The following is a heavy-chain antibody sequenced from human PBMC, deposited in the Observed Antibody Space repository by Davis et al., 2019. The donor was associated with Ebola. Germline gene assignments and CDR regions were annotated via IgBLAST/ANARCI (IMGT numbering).Heavy chain of an antibody. V-gene: IGHV3-43D*04. D-gene: IGHD1-1*01. J-gene: IGHJ4*02. Sequence: PGGSLRLSCAASGLSFDDYAMHWVRQVAGKGLEWVSFISWDGALTYYLDSVKGRFSVSTDKSKNTMYFQMNSLRPEDTAVYFCAGWTATSFYWGQGTLVTVSS. CDR1: GLSFDDYA. CDR2: ISWDGALT. CDR3: AGWTATSFY.